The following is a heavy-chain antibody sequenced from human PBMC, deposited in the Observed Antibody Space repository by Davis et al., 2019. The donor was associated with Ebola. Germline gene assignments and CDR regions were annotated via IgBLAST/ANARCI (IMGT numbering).Heavy chain of an antibody. CDR3: ATTLDQPLLDY. Sequence: ASVTVSCKASRYTFTSYGISWVRQAPGQGLEWLGWISAYNGNTNYARKLQGRVTMTRDTSTSTVYMELSSLRSEDTAVYYCATTLDQPLLDYWGQGTLVTVSS. V-gene: IGHV1-18*01. CDR1: RYTFTSYG. D-gene: IGHD2-2*01. J-gene: IGHJ4*02. CDR2: ISAYNGNT.